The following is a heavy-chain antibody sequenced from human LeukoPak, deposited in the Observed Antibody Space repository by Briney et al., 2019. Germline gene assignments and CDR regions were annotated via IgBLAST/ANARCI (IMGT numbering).Heavy chain of an antibody. J-gene: IGHJ3*02. D-gene: IGHD3-22*01. Sequence: PGGSLRLSCAASGFTFSDHYMDWVRQAPGRGLEWLGRIRNKRNGYTREYAPSVEGRITVSSDESKNSVFLQMNSLKTEDTAVYYCAREATYHYDTTSFMTFDIWGRGTMVTVSS. CDR2: IRNKRNGYTR. V-gene: IGHV3-72*01. CDR3: AREATYHYDTTSFMTFDI. CDR1: GFTFSDHY.